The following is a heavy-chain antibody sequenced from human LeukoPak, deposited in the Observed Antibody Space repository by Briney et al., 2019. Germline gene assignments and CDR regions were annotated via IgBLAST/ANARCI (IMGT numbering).Heavy chain of an antibody. CDR2: INHSGST. J-gene: IGHJ4*02. CDR1: GGSFSGYY. V-gene: IGHV4-34*01. D-gene: IGHD4-23*01. Sequence: SETLSLTCAVYGGSFSGYYWSWIRQPPGKGLEWIGEINHSGSTNYNPSLKSRVTISVDTSKNQFSLKLSSVTAADTAVYYCARGHGSTTLVTPARRPYFDYWGQGTLVTVSS. CDR3: ARGHGSTTLVTPARRPYFDY.